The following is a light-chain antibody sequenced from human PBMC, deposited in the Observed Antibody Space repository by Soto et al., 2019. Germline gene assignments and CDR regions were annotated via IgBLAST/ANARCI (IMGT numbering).Light chain of an antibody. Sequence: EIVLTQSPATLPLSPGERATLSCGASQSVSNYYLAWYQQKPGLAPRLLIHGASSRATGIPDRFSGSGSGTDFTLTISRLEPEDFAVYYCQLYGRSLQTFGQGTKVEIK. CDR1: QSVSNYY. V-gene: IGKV3D-20*01. CDR3: QLYGRSLQT. CDR2: GAS. J-gene: IGKJ1*01.